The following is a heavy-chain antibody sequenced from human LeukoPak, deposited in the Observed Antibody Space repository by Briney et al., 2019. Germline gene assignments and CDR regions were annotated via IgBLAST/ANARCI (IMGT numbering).Heavy chain of an antibody. CDR1: GGTFSSYA. J-gene: IGHJ4*02. V-gene: IGHV1-69*13. CDR2: IIPIFGTP. Sequence: SVKVSCKASGGTFSSYAISWVRQAPGQGLELMGGIIPIFGTPKYAQKFQGRVTITADESTSTAYMELISLRSEDTAVYYCAREDGSGSFQPQFDYWGQGTLVTVSS. CDR3: AREDGSGSFQPQFDY. D-gene: IGHD3-10*01.